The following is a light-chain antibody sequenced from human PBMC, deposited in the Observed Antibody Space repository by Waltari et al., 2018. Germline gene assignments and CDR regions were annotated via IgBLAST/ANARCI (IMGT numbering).Light chain of an antibody. CDR2: KND. V-gene: IGLV1-47*01. J-gene: IGLJ3*02. Sequence: QSVLPPPPSASGTPGQRALIPCSGSSPHLGSNYVSLYQQIPGTAPKLLIYKNDQRPSGVPDRFSGAKSGTSAALAISGLRSEDEAVYFCASWDGSLSGRVFGGGTKLTVL. CDR3: ASWDGSLSGRV. CDR1: SPHLGSNY.